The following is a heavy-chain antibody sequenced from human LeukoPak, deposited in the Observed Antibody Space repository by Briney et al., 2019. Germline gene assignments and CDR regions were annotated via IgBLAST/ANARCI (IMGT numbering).Heavy chain of an antibody. CDR1: GYTFAKYA. Sequence: GASVKVSCKASGYTFAKYAIHWVRQAPGQRLEWMGWINAGNGNTRYSQKFQGGVTITRDTSASTAYMELSSLRSEDTAVYYCARSILVVPVASHYNYGMDVWGQGTTVTVSS. CDR2: INAGNGNT. J-gene: IGHJ6*02. D-gene: IGHD2-2*01. V-gene: IGHV1-3*01. CDR3: ARSILVVPVASHYNYGMDV.